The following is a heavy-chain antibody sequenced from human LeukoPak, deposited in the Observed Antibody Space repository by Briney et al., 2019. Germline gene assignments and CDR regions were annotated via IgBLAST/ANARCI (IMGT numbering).Heavy chain of an antibody. CDR1: GFTFSSYG. D-gene: IGHD6-13*01. J-gene: IGHJ3*02. Sequence: SGGSLRLSCAASGFTFSSYGMHWVRQAPGKGLERVAFIRYDGSNKYYADSVKGRFTISRDNSKNTLYLQMNSLRAEDTAVYYCARDYSSSWYAKEAFDIWGQGTMVTVSS. CDR2: IRYDGSNK. V-gene: IGHV3-30*02. CDR3: ARDYSSSWYAKEAFDI.